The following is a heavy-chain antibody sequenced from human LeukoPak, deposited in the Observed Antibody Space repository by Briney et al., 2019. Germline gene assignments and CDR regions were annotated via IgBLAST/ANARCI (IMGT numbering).Heavy chain of an antibody. CDR1: GGSISSGSYY. CDR3: ASKLPPEVGATTGYYYGMDV. V-gene: IGHV4-61*02. Sequence: PSQTLSLTCTVSGGSISSGSYYWSWIRQPAGKGLEWIGRIYTSGSTNYNPSLKSRVTISVDTSKNQFSLKLSSVTAADTAVYYCASKLPPEVGATTGYYYGMDVWGQGTTVTVSS. D-gene: IGHD1-26*01. CDR2: IYTSGST. J-gene: IGHJ6*02.